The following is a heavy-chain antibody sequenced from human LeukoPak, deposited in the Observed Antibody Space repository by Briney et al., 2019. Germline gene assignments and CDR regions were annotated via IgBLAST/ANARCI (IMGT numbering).Heavy chain of an antibody. V-gene: IGHV3-30*03. CDR2: ISYDGSNK. CDR3: ARGPAAANFDY. CDR1: GFTFSSYG. J-gene: IGHJ4*02. D-gene: IGHD6-25*01. Sequence: GGSLRLSCAASGFTFSSYGMHWVRQAPGKGLEWVAVISYDGSNKYYADSVKGRFTISRDNSKNTLYLQMNSLRAEDTAVYYCARGPAAANFDYWGQGTLVTVSS.